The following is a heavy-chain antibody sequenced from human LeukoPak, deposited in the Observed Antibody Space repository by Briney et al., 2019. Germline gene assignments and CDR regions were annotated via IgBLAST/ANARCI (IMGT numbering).Heavy chain of an antibody. Sequence: PGRSLRLSCAASGFTFSSYAMSWVRQAPGKGLEWVSAISGSGGSTYYADSVKGRFTISRDNSKNTLYLQMNSLRAEDTAVYYCARVRGYCSGGSCLIDYWGQGTLVTVSS. D-gene: IGHD2-15*01. V-gene: IGHV3-23*01. J-gene: IGHJ4*02. CDR1: GFTFSSYA. CDR2: ISGSGGST. CDR3: ARVRGYCSGGSCLIDY.